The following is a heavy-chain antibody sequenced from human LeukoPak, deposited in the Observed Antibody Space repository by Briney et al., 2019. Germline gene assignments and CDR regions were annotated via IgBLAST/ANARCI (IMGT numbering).Heavy chain of an antibody. J-gene: IGHJ4*02. CDR1: GGSLSRYY. CDR2: VYSSVST. V-gene: IGHV4-59*01. D-gene: IGHD7-27*01. Sequence: SETLSLTCTVSGGSLSRYYWFWIRQSPGKGPEWIGYVYSSVSTNYNPSLKSRVTISIDTSENQFSLKLTSMTAADTAVCYCARGSYGDPIDNWGQGILVTVSS. CDR3: ARGSYGDPIDN.